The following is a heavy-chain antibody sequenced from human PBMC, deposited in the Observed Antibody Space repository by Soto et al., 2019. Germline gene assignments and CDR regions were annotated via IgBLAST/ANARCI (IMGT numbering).Heavy chain of an antibody. CDR2: INPNTGGT. J-gene: IGHJ3*02. V-gene: IGHV1-2*02. CDR1: GYTFTGYY. D-gene: IGHD1-26*01. Sequence: QVQLVQSGAEVEKPGASVKVSCKASGYTFTGYYIHWVRQAPGQGLEWMGWINPNTGGTNYAQKYQGRVTMTRHQSISTAYMELSTLKSDDAAVYYCARLMDPYSGPHLDIWGQGTMVTGSS. CDR3: ARLMDPYSGPHLDI.